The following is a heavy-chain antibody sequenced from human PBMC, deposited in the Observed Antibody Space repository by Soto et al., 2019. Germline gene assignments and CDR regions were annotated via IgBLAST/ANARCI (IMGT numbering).Heavy chain of an antibody. Sequence: SETLSLTFAVYGGSFSGYYWSWIRQPPGKGLEWIGEINHSGSTNYNPSLKSRVTISVDTSKNQFSLKLSSVTAADTAVYYCAREFTIFGVAPDYWGQGTLVTVS. V-gene: IGHV4-34*01. J-gene: IGHJ4*02. CDR1: GGSFSGYY. CDR3: AREFTIFGVAPDY. CDR2: INHSGST. D-gene: IGHD3-3*01.